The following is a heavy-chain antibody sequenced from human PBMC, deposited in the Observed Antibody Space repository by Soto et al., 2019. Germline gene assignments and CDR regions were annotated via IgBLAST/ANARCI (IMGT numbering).Heavy chain of an antibody. J-gene: IGHJ4*02. CDR2: ITYDSSNK. V-gene: IGHV3-30*18. CDR1: GFTFSCG. D-gene: IGHD2-15*01. CDR3: AKLVKGHCRGNTCDDY. Sequence: VQLLESGGGLIQPGGSLRLSCAASGFTFSCGIHCLLQAPGNGLEWVAYITYDSSNKFYGDSVKGRFTISRDNSKNTHFLQMNTLRAEDTAVYYCAKLVKGHCRGNTCDDYWGRGTLLAVSS.